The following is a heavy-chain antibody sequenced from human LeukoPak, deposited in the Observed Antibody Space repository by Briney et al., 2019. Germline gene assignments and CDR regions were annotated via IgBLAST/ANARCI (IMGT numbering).Heavy chain of an antibody. Sequence: ASVKVSCKTSGYTFTDYGITWVRQAPGQGLEWMGWIRNDNGNREYAQKIQGRVSMTRDTSTSTAYMELRSLISDDTAVYYCARVTTVTTSPWSWGPKKIGQEVNWSDPWGQGTLVTVSS. CDR3: ARVTTVTTSPWSWGPKKIGQEVNWSDP. J-gene: IGHJ5*02. CDR2: IRNDNGNR. D-gene: IGHD4-17*01. V-gene: IGHV1-18*01. CDR1: GYTFTDYG.